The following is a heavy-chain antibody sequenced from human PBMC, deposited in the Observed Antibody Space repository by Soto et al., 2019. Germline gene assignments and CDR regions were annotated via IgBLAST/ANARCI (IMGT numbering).Heavy chain of an antibody. J-gene: IGHJ4*02. Sequence: QVQLVQSGAEVKKPGASVKVSCKASGYSFTRYYINWVRQAPGQGLEWMGWISAYNGNTHYEEKLQGRVTLTTDTPTSTAYKEQRSLRSDDTAVYSCARGWQWDFLSDYWGQGTLVTVSS. CDR1: GYSFTRYY. CDR3: ARGWQWDFLSDY. CDR2: ISAYNGNT. V-gene: IGHV1-18*01. D-gene: IGHD1-26*01.